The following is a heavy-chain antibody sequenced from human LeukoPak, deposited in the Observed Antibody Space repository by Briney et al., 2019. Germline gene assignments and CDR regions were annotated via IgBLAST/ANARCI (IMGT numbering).Heavy chain of an antibody. CDR3: ARGIGGPDY. CDR2: ISGSGGST. V-gene: IGHV3-23*01. J-gene: IGHJ4*02. CDR1: GFTFSSYA. D-gene: IGHD4-23*01. Sequence: GGSLRLSCAASGFTFSSYAMSWVRQAPGKGLEWVSAISGSGGSTYYADYVKGRFTISRDNSKNTLYLQMNSLGAEDTAVYYCARGIGGPDYWGRGTLVIVSS.